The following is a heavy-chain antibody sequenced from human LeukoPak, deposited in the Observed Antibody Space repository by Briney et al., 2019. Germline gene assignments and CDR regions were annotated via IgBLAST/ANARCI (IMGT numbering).Heavy chain of an antibody. CDR2: IWYDGTNK. Sequence: PGGSLRLSCAASGFTFSSYAMHWVRQAPGKGLEWVAGIWYDGTNKDYADSVKGRFSISRDNSKNTVSLQMNSLRVEDTAVYYCARVFGASFPILDYWGQGTLVTVSS. J-gene: IGHJ4*02. CDR3: ARVFGASFPILDY. V-gene: IGHV3-33*08. D-gene: IGHD3-10*02. CDR1: GFTFSSYA.